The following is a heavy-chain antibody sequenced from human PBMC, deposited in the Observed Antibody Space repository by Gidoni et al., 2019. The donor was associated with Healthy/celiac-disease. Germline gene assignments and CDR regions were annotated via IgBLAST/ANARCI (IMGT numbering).Heavy chain of an antibody. CDR1: GFSLSTSGVG. D-gene: IGHD3-10*01. CDR3: AHRPGYRGPYYFDY. CDR2: IYWNDDK. Sequence: QITLKESGPTLVKPTQPLTLTCTFSGFSLSTSGVGVGWIRQPPGKALEWLALIYWNDDKRYSPSLKSRLTITKDTSKNQVVLTMTNMDPVDTATYYCAHRPGYRGPYYFDYWGQGTLVTVSS. J-gene: IGHJ4*02. V-gene: IGHV2-5*01.